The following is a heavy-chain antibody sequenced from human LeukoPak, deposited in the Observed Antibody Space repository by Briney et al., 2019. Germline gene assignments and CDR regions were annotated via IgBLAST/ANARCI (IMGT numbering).Heavy chain of an antibody. CDR3: TTVLGGISSTYYDFWSGYYMDV. Sequence: PGGSLRLSCAASGFTFSSYSMNWVRQAPGKGLEWVGRIKSKTDGGTTDYAAPVKGRFTISRDDSKNTLYLQMNSLKTEDTAVYYCTTVLGGISSTYYDFWSGYYMDVWGKGTTVTVSS. V-gene: IGHV3-15*01. CDR1: GFTFSSYS. D-gene: IGHD3-3*01. J-gene: IGHJ6*03. CDR2: IKSKTDGGTT.